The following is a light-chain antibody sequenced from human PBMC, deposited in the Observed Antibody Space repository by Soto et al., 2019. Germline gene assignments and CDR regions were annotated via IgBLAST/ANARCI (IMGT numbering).Light chain of an antibody. CDR2: DAS. CDR1: QSVSNN. Sequence: ILMTQSPATLSVSPGERATLSCRASQSVSNNLAWYQQKPGQAPRLLIYDASTRATGIPARFSGSGSGTDFTLTIIGLQSEDFAVYYCQQYNNWPPWTFGQGTKVEIK. CDR3: QQYNNWPPWT. J-gene: IGKJ1*01. V-gene: IGKV3-15*01.